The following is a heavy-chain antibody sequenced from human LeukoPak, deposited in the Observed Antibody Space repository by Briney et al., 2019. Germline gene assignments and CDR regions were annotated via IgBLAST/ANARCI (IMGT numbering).Heavy chain of an antibody. Sequence: SETLSLTCTVSGGSISSYFWSWIRQPARKGLEWIGRIYTSGSTKYNPSLQSRVTMSLDTSKNQLSLKLGSVTAADTAVYYCARAGTSGGLCDYWGQGTLVTVSS. J-gene: IGHJ4*02. CDR3: ARAGTSGGLCDY. V-gene: IGHV4-4*07. CDR1: GGSISSYF. D-gene: IGHD1-14*01. CDR2: IYTSGST.